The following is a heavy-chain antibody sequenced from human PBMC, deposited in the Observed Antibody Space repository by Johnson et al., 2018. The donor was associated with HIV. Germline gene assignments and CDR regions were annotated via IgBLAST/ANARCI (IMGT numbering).Heavy chain of an antibody. J-gene: IGHJ3*02. Sequence: VQLVESGGGLVQPGGSLRLSCAASGFTFSSYDMHWVRQATGKGLEWVSAIGTAGDTYSPGSVKGRFTISRDKSKNTMYLQMNSLRDEDTAVYHCAKERLLHDAFDIWGQGTMVIVSS. CDR1: GFTFSSYD. CDR3: AKERLLHDAFDI. D-gene: IGHD5-18*01. CDR2: IGTAGDT. V-gene: IGHV3-13*01.